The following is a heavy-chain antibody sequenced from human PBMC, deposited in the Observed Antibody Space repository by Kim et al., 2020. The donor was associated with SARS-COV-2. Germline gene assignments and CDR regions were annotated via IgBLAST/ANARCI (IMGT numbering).Heavy chain of an antibody. D-gene: IGHD3-22*01. V-gene: IGHV3-15*01. CDR2: IKSKTDGGTT. Sequence: GGSLRLSCAASGFTFSNAWMSWVRQAPGKGLEWVGHIKSKTDGGTTDYAAPVKGRFTISRDDSKNTLYLQMNSLKTEDTAVYYCTTGANYYDSSGYIDY. CDR3: TTGANYYDSSGYIDY. J-gene: IGHJ4*01. CDR1: GFTFSNAW.